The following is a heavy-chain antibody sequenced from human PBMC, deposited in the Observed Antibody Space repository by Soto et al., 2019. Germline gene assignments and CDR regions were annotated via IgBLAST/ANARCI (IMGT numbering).Heavy chain of an antibody. Sequence: PSETLSLTCAVSGGSISSGDYYWSWIRQPPGKGLEWIGYIYYSGSTYYNPSLKSRVTISVDTSKNQFSLKLSSVTAADTAVYYCARGGYDWRGGLNFDYWGQGTLVTVSS. CDR1: GGSISSGDYY. CDR2: IYYSGST. CDR3: ARGGYDWRGGLNFDY. J-gene: IGHJ4*02. V-gene: IGHV4-30-4*01. D-gene: IGHD5-12*01.